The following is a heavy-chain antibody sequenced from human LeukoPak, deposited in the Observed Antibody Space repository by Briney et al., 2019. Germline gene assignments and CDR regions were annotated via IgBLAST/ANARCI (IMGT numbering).Heavy chain of an antibody. Sequence: PSETLSLTCAVYGGSFSGYYWSWIRQPPGKGLEWIGEINHSGSTNYNPSLKSRVTISVDTSKNQFSLKLSSVTAADTAVYYCARGGVRYCSSTSCSWFDYWGQGTLVTVSS. CDR2: INHSGST. CDR3: ARGGVRYCSSTSCSWFDY. J-gene: IGHJ4*02. D-gene: IGHD2-2*01. CDR1: GGSFSGYY. V-gene: IGHV4-34*01.